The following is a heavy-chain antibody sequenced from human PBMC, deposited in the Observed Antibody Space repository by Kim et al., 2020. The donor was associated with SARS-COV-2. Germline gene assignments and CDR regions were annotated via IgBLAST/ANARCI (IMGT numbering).Heavy chain of an antibody. V-gene: IGHV4-59*13. CDR3: ARSGYCSSDKCYFVGWFDP. CDR1: GGSISNYY. J-gene: IGHJ5*02. D-gene: IGHD2-2*01. Sequence: SQTLSLTCTVSGGSISNYYWSWIRQPPGKGLEWIGYIYYTGSTYCNPSLESRVTISVDTSKNQISLNLNSVTAADTAMYYCARSGYCSSDKCYFVGWFDPWGQGTLVTVSS. CDR2: IYYTGST.